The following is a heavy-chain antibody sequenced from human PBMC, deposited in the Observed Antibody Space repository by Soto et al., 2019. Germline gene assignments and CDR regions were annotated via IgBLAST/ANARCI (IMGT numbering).Heavy chain of an antibody. V-gene: IGHV3-21*01. CDR1: GFSVSNNY. CDR3: ARDWGYSYGKPFDY. CDR2: ISSSSSYI. Sequence: PGGSLRLSCAASGFSVSNNYMNWVRQAPGKGLEWVSSISSSSSYIYYADSVKGRFTISRDNAKNSLYLQMNSLRAEDTAMYYCARDWGYSYGKPFDYWGQGTLVTVSS. J-gene: IGHJ4*02. D-gene: IGHD5-18*01.